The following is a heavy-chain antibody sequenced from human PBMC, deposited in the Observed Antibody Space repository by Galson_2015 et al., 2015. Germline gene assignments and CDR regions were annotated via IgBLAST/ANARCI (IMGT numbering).Heavy chain of an antibody. CDR2: INGDGNST. V-gene: IGHV3-74*01. D-gene: IGHD1-26*01. CDR1: GFNFSSYW. CDR3: TAISGAPRQETRYYYYYYMDV. Sequence: SLRLSCAASGFNFSSYWMHWVRQAPGKGPVWLSRINGDGNSTRYADSVRGRFTISRDNAKNTVYLQMNSLRAEDTAVYYCTAISGAPRQETRYYYYYYMDVWGKGTRVTVSS. J-gene: IGHJ6*03.